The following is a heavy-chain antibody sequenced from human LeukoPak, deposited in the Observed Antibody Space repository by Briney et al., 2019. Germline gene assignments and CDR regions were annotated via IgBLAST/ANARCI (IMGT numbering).Heavy chain of an antibody. CDR1: GFTVSSDY. CDR2: IYSGGST. V-gene: IGHV3-66*01. Sequence: GGSLRLSCAASGFTVSSDYMSWVRQAPGKGLEWVSIIYSGGSTYYADSVKGRFTISRDNSKNTLCLQMNSLRAEDTAVYYCARDGRVSTNSYGPTEFDYWGQGTLVTVSS. CDR3: ARDGRVSTNSYGPTEFDY. J-gene: IGHJ4*02. D-gene: IGHD5-18*01.